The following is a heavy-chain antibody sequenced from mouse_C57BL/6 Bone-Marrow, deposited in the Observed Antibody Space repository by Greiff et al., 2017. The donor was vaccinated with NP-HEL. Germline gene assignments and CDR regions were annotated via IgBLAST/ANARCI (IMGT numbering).Heavy chain of an antibody. V-gene: IGHV5-9-1*02. Sequence: EVQLQESGEGLVKPGGSLKLSCAASGFTFSSYAMSWVRQTPEKRLEWVAYISSGGDYIYYADTVKGRFTISRDNARNTLYLQMSSLKSEDTAMYYCTTYYYGSSSYYYAMDYWGQGTSVTVSS. CDR2: ISSGGDYI. D-gene: IGHD1-1*01. CDR1: GFTFSSYA. J-gene: IGHJ4*01. CDR3: TTYYYGSSSYYYAMDY.